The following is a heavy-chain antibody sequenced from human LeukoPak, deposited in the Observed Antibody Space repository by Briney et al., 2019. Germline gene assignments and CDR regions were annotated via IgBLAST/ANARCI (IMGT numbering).Heavy chain of an antibody. V-gene: IGHV1-69*04. CDR3: ARAQTNYCYYYGMDV. J-gene: IGHJ6*02. D-gene: IGHD4-11*01. CDR2: IIPILGIA. Sequence: GASVKVSCKAFGGTFSSYAISWVRQAPGQGLEWMGRIIPILGIANYAQKFQGRVTITADKSTSTAYMELSSLRSEDTAVYYCARAQTNYCYYYGMDVWGQGTTVTVSS. CDR1: GGTFSSYA.